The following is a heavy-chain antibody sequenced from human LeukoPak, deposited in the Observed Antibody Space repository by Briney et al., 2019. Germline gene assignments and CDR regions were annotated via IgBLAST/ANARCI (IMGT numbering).Heavy chain of an antibody. CDR1: GGSISSYY. Sequence: PSETLSLTCTVSGGSISSYYWSWIRQPPGKGLEWIGYIYYSGSTNYNPSLKSRVTMSVDTSKNQFSLRLSSVTAVDTAVYYCARKTDAKSYYPDWGQGTLVTVSS. CDR3: ARKTDAKSYYPD. V-gene: IGHV4-59*12. J-gene: IGHJ4*02. D-gene: IGHD3-10*01. CDR2: IYYSGST.